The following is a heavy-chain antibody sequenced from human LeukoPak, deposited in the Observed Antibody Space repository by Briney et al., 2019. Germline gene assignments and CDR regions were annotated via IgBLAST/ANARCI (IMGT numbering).Heavy chain of an antibody. J-gene: IGHJ5*01. CDR3: ARDLWNLYDASGYNRDSDS. D-gene: IGHD3-22*01. Sequence: GASVKDSCKATSRISWVRQAPGQGLELMGWIGTYGGDTYYAQKFQGRITVTTDTSTSTVYMELRQLRSDDTALYYSARDLWNLYDASGYNRDSDSSGQGTLVTVSS. V-gene: IGHV1-18*01. CDR1: TSR. CDR2: IGTYGGDT.